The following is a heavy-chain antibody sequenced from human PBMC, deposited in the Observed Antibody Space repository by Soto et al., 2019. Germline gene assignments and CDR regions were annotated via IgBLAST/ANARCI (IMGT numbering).Heavy chain of an antibody. D-gene: IGHD6-19*01. V-gene: IGHV3-30-3*01. J-gene: IGHJ4*02. CDR2: ISEDGGNK. CDR1: GLTFTSYA. CDR3: ERRLTSTVSALGY. Sequence: QVHLVESGGGVVQAGRSLRLSCTASGLTFTSYAIHWVLQAPGKGLEWVSRISEDGGNKYFAESVRGRFLISRDNSKNTVYLQMNSLRPADTAVYFCERRLTSTVSALGYWGQGTLVTVSS.